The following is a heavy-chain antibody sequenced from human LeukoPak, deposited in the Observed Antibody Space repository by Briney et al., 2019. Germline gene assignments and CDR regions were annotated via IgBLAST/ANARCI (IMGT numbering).Heavy chain of an antibody. J-gene: IGHJ5*02. V-gene: IGHV4-30-2*01. Sequence: SETLSLTCAVSGGSISSGGYSWSWIRQPPGKGLEWIGYIYHSGSTYYNPSLKSRVTISVDRSKNQFSLKLSSVTAVDTAVYYCARSRIVGATTRWFDPWGQGTLVTVSS. D-gene: IGHD1-26*01. CDR3: ARSRIVGATTRWFDP. CDR2: IYHSGST. CDR1: GGSISSGGYS.